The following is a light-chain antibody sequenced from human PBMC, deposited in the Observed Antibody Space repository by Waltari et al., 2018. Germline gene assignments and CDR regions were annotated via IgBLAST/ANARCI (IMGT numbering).Light chain of an antibody. Sequence: EIVLTQSQGTLSLSPGERATLSCRASQSISRFLAWYQQKPGQAPRLLIYAASSRATGIPDRFSGSGSGTDFSLTITRLEPEDFAVYFCQNHERLPAVFGQGTKVEIK. J-gene: IGKJ1*01. CDR3: QNHERLPAV. CDR2: AAS. V-gene: IGKV3-20*01. CDR1: QSISRF.